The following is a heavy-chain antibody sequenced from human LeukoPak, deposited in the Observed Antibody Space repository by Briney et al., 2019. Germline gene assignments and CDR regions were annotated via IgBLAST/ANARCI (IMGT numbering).Heavy chain of an antibody. CDR2: IYYSGST. V-gene: IGHV4-59*01. D-gene: IGHD1-26*01. CDR1: AGSISTYY. Sequence: KSSETLSLTCTVSAGSISTYYWSWIRQPPGKGLEWLGYIYYSGSTNYNPSLKSRVTISIDTSKNQFSLRLSSVTAADTAVYYCARDQMGMNWFDPWGQGTLVTVSS. J-gene: IGHJ5*02. CDR3: ARDQMGMNWFDP.